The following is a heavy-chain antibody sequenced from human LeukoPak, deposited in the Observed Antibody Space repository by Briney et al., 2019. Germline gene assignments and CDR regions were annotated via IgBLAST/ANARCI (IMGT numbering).Heavy chain of an antibody. CDR2: INTNTGNP. CDR1: GYTFTSYA. CDR3: ARDNPIVAKRGWFDP. Sequence: ASVKVSCKASGYTFTSYAMNWVRQAPGQGLEWMGWINTNTGNPTYAQGFTGRFVFSLDTSVSTAYLQISSLKAEDTAVYYCARDNPIVAKRGWFDPWGQGTLVTVSS. J-gene: IGHJ5*02. V-gene: IGHV7-4-1*02. D-gene: IGHD5-12*01.